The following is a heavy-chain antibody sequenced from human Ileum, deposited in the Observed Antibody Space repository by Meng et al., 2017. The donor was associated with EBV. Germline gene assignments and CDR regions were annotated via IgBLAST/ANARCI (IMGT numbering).Heavy chain of an antibody. V-gene: IGHV3-15*01. CDR3: MTGYYYLDY. J-gene: IGHJ4*01. CDR2: ITTETDGGTT. D-gene: IGHD3-10*01. Sequence: ELHLVVSGGDLGKPGWSCRLSCSVSGFTLKNVWMNWVRQAPGKGLEWVGHITTETDGGTTNYAPAVKDRFIISREDSENTLYLQMNNPRSDDTAVYYCMTGYYYLDYWGHGALVTVSS. CDR1: GFTLKNVW.